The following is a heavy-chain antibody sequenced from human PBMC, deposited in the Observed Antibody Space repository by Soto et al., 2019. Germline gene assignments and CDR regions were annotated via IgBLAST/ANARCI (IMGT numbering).Heavy chain of an antibody. Sequence: EVQLLESGGGLVQPGGSLRLSCAASGFTFSSYAMSWVRQAPGKGLEWVSAISGSGGSTYYADSVKGRFTISRDNSKNTLYLQMNSLRAEDTAVYYCANSEETYYYGSGTYYFDYWGQGTLVTVSS. J-gene: IGHJ4*02. CDR2: ISGSGGST. V-gene: IGHV3-23*01. D-gene: IGHD3-10*01. CDR1: GFTFSSYA. CDR3: ANSEETYYYGSGTYYFDY.